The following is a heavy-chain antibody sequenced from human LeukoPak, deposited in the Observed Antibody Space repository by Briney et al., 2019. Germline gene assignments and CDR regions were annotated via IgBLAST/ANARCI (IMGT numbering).Heavy chain of an antibody. V-gene: IGHV4-34*01. Sequence: SETLSLTCAVYGGSFSGYYWSWIRQPPGEGLEWIGEINHSGSTNYNPSLKSRVTISVDTSKNQFSLKLSSVTAADTAVYYCARADVHGPDYWGQGTLVTVSS. CDR3: ARADVHGPDY. CDR2: INHSGST. CDR1: GGSFSGYY. D-gene: IGHD1-1*01. J-gene: IGHJ4*02.